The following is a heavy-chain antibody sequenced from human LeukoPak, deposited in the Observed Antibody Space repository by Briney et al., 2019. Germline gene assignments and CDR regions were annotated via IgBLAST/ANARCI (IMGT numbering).Heavy chain of an antibody. Sequence: GGSLRLSCKGSVYSFTTYWIGWVRQMPGKGLEWMGTIYPDDSDTRYSPSFQGQVTISADKSISTGYLHWSTLKPSDTAMYYCARRGYRSGANAFDIWGQGTMVTVSS. CDR2: IYPDDSDT. D-gene: IGHD6-19*01. J-gene: IGHJ3*02. CDR3: ARRGYRSGANAFDI. CDR1: VYSFTTYW. V-gene: IGHV5-51*01.